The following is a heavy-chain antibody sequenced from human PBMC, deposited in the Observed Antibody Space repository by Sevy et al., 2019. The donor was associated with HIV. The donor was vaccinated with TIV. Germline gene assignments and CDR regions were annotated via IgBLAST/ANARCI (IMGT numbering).Heavy chain of an antibody. J-gene: IGHJ6*02. CDR1: GFTFSDYY. D-gene: IGHD2-2*01. Sequence: GGSLRLSCAASGFTFSDYYMSWIRQAPGKGLEWVSYISSSASTIYYADSVKGRFNISRANAKNSLYLQMNSLRAEDTAVYYCASDRKVPSTYGMDVWGQGTTVTVSS. V-gene: IGHV3-11*01. CDR3: ASDRKVPSTYGMDV. CDR2: ISSSASTI.